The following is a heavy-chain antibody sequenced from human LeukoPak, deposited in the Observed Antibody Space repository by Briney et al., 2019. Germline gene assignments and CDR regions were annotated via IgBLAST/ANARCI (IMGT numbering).Heavy chain of an antibody. V-gene: IGHV4-59*08. CDR3: ARHTDIAALSSLNC. Sequence: SETLSLTCTVSGGSISSYYWSWIRQTPGKGLEWIGDSYYSGSTNYNPSLKSRVTISVDTSKNQFSLKLSSVTAADTAVYYCARHTDIAALSSLNCWGQGTLVTVSS. CDR1: GGSISSYY. CDR2: SYYSGST. D-gene: IGHD6-13*01. J-gene: IGHJ4*02.